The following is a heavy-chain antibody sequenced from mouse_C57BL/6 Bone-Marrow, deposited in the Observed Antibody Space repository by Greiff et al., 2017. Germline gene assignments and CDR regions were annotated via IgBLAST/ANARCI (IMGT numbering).Heavy chain of an antibody. J-gene: IGHJ4*01. CDR1: GFNIKDDY. V-gene: IGHV14-4*01. CDR2: IDPENGDT. Sequence: EVQLQQSGAELVRPGASVKLSCTASGFNIKDDYMHWVKQRPEQGLEWIGWIDPENGDTEYASKFQGKATITADTSSNTAYLQLSSLTSEDTAGYYCTTVVADVMDYWGQGTSVTVSS. D-gene: IGHD1-1*01. CDR3: TTVVADVMDY.